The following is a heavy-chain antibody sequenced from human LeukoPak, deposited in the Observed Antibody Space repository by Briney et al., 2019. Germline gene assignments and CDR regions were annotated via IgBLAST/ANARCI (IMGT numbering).Heavy chain of an antibody. Sequence: SQTLSLTCAISGDTVSRNGAAWNWIRQSPSRGLEWLGRAYYGSKWYNDYAVSVKSRITINPDTSKNQFSLQLNSLTPEDTAVYYCASGVLTSGTAGFHYWGQGTLVTVSS. CDR2: AYYGSKWYN. J-gene: IGHJ4*02. CDR3: ASGVLTSGTAGFHY. D-gene: IGHD3-10*01. CDR1: GDTVSRNGAA. V-gene: IGHV6-1*01.